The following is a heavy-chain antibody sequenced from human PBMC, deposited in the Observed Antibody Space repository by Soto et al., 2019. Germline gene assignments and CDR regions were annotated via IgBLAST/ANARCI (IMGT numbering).Heavy chain of an antibody. Sequence: ASVKVSCKASGYTFTSYDISWVRQATGQGLEWMGWMNPNSGNTGYAQKFQGRVTMTRNTSISTAYMELSSLRSEDTAVYYCASVKVAGLDAFDIWGQGTMVTVSS. V-gene: IGHV1-8*01. CDR1: GYTFTSYD. CDR3: ASVKVAGLDAFDI. J-gene: IGHJ3*02. CDR2: MNPNSGNT. D-gene: IGHD6-19*01.